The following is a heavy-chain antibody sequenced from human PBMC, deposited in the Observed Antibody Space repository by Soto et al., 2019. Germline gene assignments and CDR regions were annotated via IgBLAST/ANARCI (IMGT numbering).Heavy chain of an antibody. V-gene: IGHV1-18*04. D-gene: IGHD2-2*01. CDR3: AINIQRLGCVSTSCYFDY. CDR2: IAAYSGHT. CDR1: GYKFSDYG. J-gene: IGHJ4*02. Sequence: QVQLVQSGAEVKKPGASVKVSCKASGYKFSDYGINWVRQVPGQGLEWMGWIAAYSGHTNYVQRIQCRVTMTANTSTSIAYMELRTLRSDDTAVYYCAINIQRLGCVSTSCYFDYWGQGTLVSVSS.